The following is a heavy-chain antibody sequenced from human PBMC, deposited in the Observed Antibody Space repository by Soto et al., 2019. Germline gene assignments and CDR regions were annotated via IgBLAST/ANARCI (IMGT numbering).Heavy chain of an antibody. Sequence: EVQLVESGGGSVQPGGSLRLSCVASGFTFSNYWMNWVRQAPGEGLEWVANIREDGGESHYVASVEGRFTLSRDNARMALYLQVTSLRAEATAVYSCAREGVNYSNHHGLDLCGQGTTVTVSS. CDR3: AREGVNYSNHHGLDL. CDR1: GFTFSNYW. V-gene: IGHV3-7*04. J-gene: IGHJ6*02. D-gene: IGHD4-4*01. CDR2: IREDGGES.